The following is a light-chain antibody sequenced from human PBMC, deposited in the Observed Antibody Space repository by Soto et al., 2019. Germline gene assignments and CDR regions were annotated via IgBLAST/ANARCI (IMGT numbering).Light chain of an antibody. CDR1: QSVTRNY. CDR3: QRYGVPAWT. V-gene: IGKV3-20*01. J-gene: IGKJ1*01. CDR2: GAS. Sequence: EIVLTQSPGTLSLSPGERATLSCRASQSVTRNYLAWYQQKPGQAPRLLIFGASSRATGIPDKFSGSGSGTDFTISISRLEPDDFAVYYCQRYGVPAWTFGQG.